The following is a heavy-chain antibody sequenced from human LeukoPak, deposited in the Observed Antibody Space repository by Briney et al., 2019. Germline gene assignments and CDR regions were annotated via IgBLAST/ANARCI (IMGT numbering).Heavy chain of an antibody. Sequence: GGSLRLSCAASGFTFSSSAMSWVRQAPGKGLEWVSAISGSGGSTYYADSVKGRFTISRDNSKNTLYLQMNSLRAEDTAVYYCARQTGGLGAFDIWGQGTMVTVSS. CDR3: ARQTGGLGAFDI. CDR1: GFTFSSSA. J-gene: IGHJ3*02. V-gene: IGHV3-23*01. D-gene: IGHD3-10*01. CDR2: ISGSGGST.